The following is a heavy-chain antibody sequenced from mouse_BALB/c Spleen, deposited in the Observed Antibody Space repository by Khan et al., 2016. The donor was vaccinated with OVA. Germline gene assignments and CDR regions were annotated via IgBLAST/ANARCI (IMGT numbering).Heavy chain of an antibody. CDR2: IDPSTGYT. J-gene: IGHJ3*01. D-gene: IGHD2-1*01. V-gene: IGHV1-7*01. CDR1: GYTFTTYW. Sequence: QVQLQQSGAELAKPGASVEMSCKASGYTFTTYWMHWVKQRPGQGLEWIGYIDPSTGYTEYNQKFKDKATLTADKSSSTAYMQLSSLTSEDSAVYYCTRRGIYGIFTYWGQGTLVTVSA. CDR3: TRRGIYGIFTY.